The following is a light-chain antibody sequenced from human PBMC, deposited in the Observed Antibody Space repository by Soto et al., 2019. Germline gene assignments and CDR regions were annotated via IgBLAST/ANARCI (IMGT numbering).Light chain of an antibody. J-gene: IGKJ4*01. CDR2: GES. Sequence: EIVLTQSPGTLSLSPGERATLSCSASQSVSSSYLAWYQQKPGQAPRLRIYGESSRATGIPDRFSGSGSGTDFTLTISRLEPEDFAVYYCQQYGSSPLTFGGGTKVEIK. CDR3: QQYGSSPLT. V-gene: IGKV3-20*01. CDR1: QSVSSSY.